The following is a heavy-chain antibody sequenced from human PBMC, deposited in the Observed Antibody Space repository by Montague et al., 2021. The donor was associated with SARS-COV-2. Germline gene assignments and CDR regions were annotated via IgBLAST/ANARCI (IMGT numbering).Heavy chain of an antibody. Sequence: SLRLSCAASGFTFRYYDMNWVRQAPGKGPEWISYISTSAYTTSYAGSVKGRFTIPRDNGKNSLFLQMNSLRVEDTAVYCCTMDYRSVVVDGLAIWGQGTKVTVSS. J-gene: IGHJ3*02. V-gene: IGHV3-48*03. D-gene: IGHD3-3*01. CDR1: GFTFRYYD. CDR3: TMDYRSVVVDGLAI. CDR2: ISTSAYTT.